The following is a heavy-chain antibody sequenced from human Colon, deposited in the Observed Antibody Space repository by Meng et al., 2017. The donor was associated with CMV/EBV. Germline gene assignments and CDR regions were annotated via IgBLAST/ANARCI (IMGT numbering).Heavy chain of an antibody. V-gene: IGHV1-18*01. CDR3: VRGSSSSSEGMDV. D-gene: IGHD6-13*01. Sequence: ASVKVSCKASGYTYTTSDITWVRQAPGQGPEWMGWISSKAGTTNYAQRLQGRVTMTTDTSTSTAYMELRSLRSDDTAAYYCVRGSSSSSEGMDVWGQGTTVTVSS. CDR1: GYTYTTSD. J-gene: IGHJ6*02. CDR2: ISSKAGTT.